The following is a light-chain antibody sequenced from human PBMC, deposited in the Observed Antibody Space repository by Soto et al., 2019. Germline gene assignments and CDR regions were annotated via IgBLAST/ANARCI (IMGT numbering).Light chain of an antibody. Sequence: QSALTQPASVSGSPGQSITISCTGTSSDVGDYNYVSWYQQHPGKAPKLIIYGVSNRPSGISHSFSGSKSGNTAYLTVSGLQGADGADYYGSSYTATNTLVFGGGTKLTVL. CDR3: SSYTATNTLV. J-gene: IGLJ2*01. CDR1: SSDVGDYNY. CDR2: GVS. V-gene: IGLV2-14*01.